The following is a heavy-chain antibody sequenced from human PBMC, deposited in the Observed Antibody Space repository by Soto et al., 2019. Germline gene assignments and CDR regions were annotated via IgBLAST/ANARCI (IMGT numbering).Heavy chain of an antibody. Sequence: SETLSLTCTVSGASVSTGAYYWGWVRQRPGRGLEWIGYVYESGYTYYNMSLKSRLTISLDRSNNQFSLGLTSVTAADTAVYYCASDMRHRDMVYPWFDHWGQGTLVTVSP. CDR2: VYESGYT. V-gene: IGHV4-31*03. CDR1: GASVSTGAYY. J-gene: IGHJ5*02. D-gene: IGHD2-8*01. CDR3: ASDMRHRDMVYPWFDH.